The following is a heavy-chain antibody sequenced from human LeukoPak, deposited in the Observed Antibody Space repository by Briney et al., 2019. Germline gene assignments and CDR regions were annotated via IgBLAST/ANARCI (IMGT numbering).Heavy chain of an antibody. D-gene: IGHD2-15*01. J-gene: IGHJ6*04. V-gene: IGHV4-59*01. CDR1: GGSISSYY. Sequence: SETLSLTCTVSGGSISSYYWSWIRQPPGKGLGWIGYIYYSGSTNYNPSLKSRVTISVDTSKNQFSLKLSSVTAADTAVYYCARVHCSGGSCYSLDYYYYYGMDVWGKGTTVTVSS. CDR2: IYYSGST. CDR3: ARVHCSGGSCYSLDYYYYYGMDV.